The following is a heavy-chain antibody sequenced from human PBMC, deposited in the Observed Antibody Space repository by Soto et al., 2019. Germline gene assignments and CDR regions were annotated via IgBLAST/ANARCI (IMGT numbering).Heavy chain of an antibody. Sequence: ASVKVSCKASGYTFTSYALNWVRQAPGQGLEWMGWINTNTGNPTSAQGFTGRFVFSLDTSVSTAYLQIFSLKAEDTAVYYCARLYRELSEITMVRGVIMGYYYYMDVWGKGTTVTVSS. D-gene: IGHD3-10*01. J-gene: IGHJ6*03. CDR3: ARLYRELSEITMVRGVIMGYYYYMDV. V-gene: IGHV7-4-1*01. CDR2: INTNTGNP. CDR1: GYTFTSYA.